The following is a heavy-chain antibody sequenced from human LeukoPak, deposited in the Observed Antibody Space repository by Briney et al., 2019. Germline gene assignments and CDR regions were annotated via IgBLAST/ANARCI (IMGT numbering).Heavy chain of an antibody. V-gene: IGHV3-7*03. CDR3: AEGGYDQDFDY. CDR2: IKTDGSEK. CDR1: GFTFSNYW. Sequence: GGSLRLSCEGSGFTFSNYWMGWVRQAPGKGLQWVANIKTDGSEKYYVDSVKGRFTISRDNAKNSLYLQMNSLRAEDTAVYYCAEGGYDQDFDYWGQGTLVTVSS. D-gene: IGHD5-12*01. J-gene: IGHJ4*02.